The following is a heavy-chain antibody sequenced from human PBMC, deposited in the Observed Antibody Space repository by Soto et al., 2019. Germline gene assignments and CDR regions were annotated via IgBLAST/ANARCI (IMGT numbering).Heavy chain of an antibody. D-gene: IGHD3-10*01. CDR3: ARDPLASFGELSLFAYYYGMDV. J-gene: IGHJ6*02. CDR1: GFTFSSYA. Sequence: GGSLRLSCAASGFTFSSYAMHWVRQAPGKGLEWVAVISYDGSNKYYADSVKGRFTISRDNSKNGLYLQMNSLRAEDTDVYYCARDPLASFGELSLFAYYYGMDVWGQGTTVTVSS. CDR2: ISYDGSNK. V-gene: IGHV3-30-3*01.